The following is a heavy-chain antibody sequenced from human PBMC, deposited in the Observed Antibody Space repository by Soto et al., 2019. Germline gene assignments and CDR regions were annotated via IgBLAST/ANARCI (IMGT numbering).Heavy chain of an antibody. V-gene: IGHV3-30*18. CDR1: GFTFSSYG. CDR3: AKDGGSWYESAFYYYYYMDV. D-gene: IGHD6-13*01. CDR2: ISYDGSNK. Sequence: GGSLRLSCAASGFTFSSYGMHWVRQAPGKGLEWVAVISYDGSNKYYADSVKGRFTISRDNSKNTLYLQMNSLRAEVTAVYYCAKDGGSWYESAFYYYYYMDVWGKGTTVTVSS. J-gene: IGHJ6*03.